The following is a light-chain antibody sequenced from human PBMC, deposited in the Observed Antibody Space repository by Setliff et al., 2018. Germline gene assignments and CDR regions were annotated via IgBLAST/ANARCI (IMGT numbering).Light chain of an antibody. CDR3: FSYTSSSSYV. CDR2: DVS. J-gene: IGLJ1*01. CDR1: SSDVGAYDY. Sequence: ALTQPASVSGSPGQSITISCTGSSSDVGAYDYVSWYQHHPGRAPKFMIYDVSKRPSGVSNRFSGSKSGNTASLTISGLQAEGEADYYCFSYTSSSSYVFGSGTKVTVL. V-gene: IGLV2-14*03.